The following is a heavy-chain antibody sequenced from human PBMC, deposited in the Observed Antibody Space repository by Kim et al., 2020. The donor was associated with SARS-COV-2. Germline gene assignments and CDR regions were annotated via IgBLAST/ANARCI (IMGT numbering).Heavy chain of an antibody. CDR1: GGSISSSNW. J-gene: IGHJ4*02. Sequence: SETLSLTCAVSGGSISSSNWWSWVRQPPGKGLEWIGEIYHSGSTNYNPSLKSRVTISVDKSKNQFSLKLSSVTAADTAVYYCASVSKMTTVTIYFDYWGQGTLVTVSS. CDR2: IYHSGST. D-gene: IGHD4-4*01. V-gene: IGHV4-4*02. CDR3: ASVSKMTTVTIYFDY.